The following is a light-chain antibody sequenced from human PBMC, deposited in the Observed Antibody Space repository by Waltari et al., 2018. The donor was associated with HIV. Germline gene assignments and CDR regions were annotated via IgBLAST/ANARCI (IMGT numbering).Light chain of an antibody. J-gene: IGLJ2*01. CDR2: EVI. Sequence: QSALTQPASVSGSPGQSITLSCTGTSSAIGGYDYFSWYQQHPGKAPKLMIFEVINRPSGVSNRFSGSKSGNTASLTISGLQAEDEGDYYCSSYTNSDTLVFGGGTYLTVV. CDR1: SSAIGGYDY. V-gene: IGLV2-14*03. CDR3: SSYTNSDTLV.